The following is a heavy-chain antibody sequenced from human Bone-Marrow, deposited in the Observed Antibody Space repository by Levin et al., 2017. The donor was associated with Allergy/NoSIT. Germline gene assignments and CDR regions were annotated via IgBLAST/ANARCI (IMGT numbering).Heavy chain of an antibody. CDR2: IYNSGST. V-gene: IGHV4-61*01. Sequence: SETLSLTCSVSGGSVSSDIYCWSWIRQPPGKALEWLGYIYNSGSTNYNPSLKSRVAISLDTSKNQFSLNLTSVTAADTAVYYCARGGAYREFDYWGQGTLVTVSS. J-gene: IGHJ4*02. D-gene: IGHD1-26*01. CDR3: ARGGAYREFDY. CDR1: GGSVSSDIYC.